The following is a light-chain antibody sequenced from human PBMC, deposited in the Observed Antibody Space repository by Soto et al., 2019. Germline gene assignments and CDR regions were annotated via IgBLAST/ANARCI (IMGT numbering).Light chain of an antibody. CDR2: KAS. Sequence: DIQMTQSPSTLSASVGDRVTITCRASQSISSWLAWYQQKPGTAPKLLIYKASSLQSGVPSRFSGRGSGTEFTVTISCLQPDDFATYYCQQYVTAFRSFGQGTKVEFE. CDR1: QSISSW. CDR3: QQYVTAFRS. J-gene: IGKJ1*01. V-gene: IGKV1-5*03.